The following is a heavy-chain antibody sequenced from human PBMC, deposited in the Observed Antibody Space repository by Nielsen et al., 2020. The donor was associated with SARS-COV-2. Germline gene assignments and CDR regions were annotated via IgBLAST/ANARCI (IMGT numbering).Heavy chain of an antibody. CDR1: GFTFSSYA. J-gene: IGHJ4*02. D-gene: IGHD2-15*01. CDR3: ARDSRCSGGSCYFDN. Sequence: GESLKISCAASGFTFSSYAMSWVRQAPGKGLEWVSAISGSGGSTYYADSVKGRFTISRDNSKNTLYLQMNSLRAEDTAVYYCARDSRCSGGSCYFDNWGQGTLVTVSS. CDR2: ISGSGGST. V-gene: IGHV3-23*01.